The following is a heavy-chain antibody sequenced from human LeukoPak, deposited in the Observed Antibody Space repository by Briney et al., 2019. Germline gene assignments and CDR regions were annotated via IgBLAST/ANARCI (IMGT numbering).Heavy chain of an antibody. J-gene: IGHJ3*02. CDR1: GGSISSSSYY. V-gene: IGHV4-39*07. CDR2: IYYSGST. CDR3: ARGLTRQRITMVRGVFDI. Sequence: SETLSLTCTVSGGSISSSSYYWGWIRQPPGKGLEWIGSIYYSGSTYYNPSLKSRVTISVDTSKNQFSLKLSSVTAADTAVYYCARGLTRQRITMVRGVFDIWGQGTMVTVSS. D-gene: IGHD3-10*01.